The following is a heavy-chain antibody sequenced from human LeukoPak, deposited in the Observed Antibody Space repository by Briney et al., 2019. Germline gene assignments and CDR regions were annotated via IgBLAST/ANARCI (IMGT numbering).Heavy chain of an antibody. CDR2: ISYDGSNK. D-gene: IGHD6-13*01. Sequence: GRSLRLSCAASGFTFSSYGMHWVRQAPGKGLEWVAVISYDGSNKYYADSVKGRFTISSDNSKNTLYLQMNSLRAEDTAVYYCAKDASSSWFFDYWGQGTLVTVSS. J-gene: IGHJ4*02. V-gene: IGHV3-30*18. CDR3: AKDASSSWFFDY. CDR1: GFTFSSYG.